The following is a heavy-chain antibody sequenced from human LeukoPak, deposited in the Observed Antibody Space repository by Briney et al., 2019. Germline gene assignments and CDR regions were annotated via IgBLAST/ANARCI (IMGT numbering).Heavy chain of an antibody. V-gene: IGHV4-59*01. J-gene: IGHJ5*02. CDR1: GGSISSYY. CDR2: IYYSGST. CDR3: AREGVWYSSGRLGWFDP. Sequence: PSETLSLTCTVSGGSISSYYWSWIRQPPGKGLEWIGYIYYSGSTNYNPSLKSRVTISVDTSKNQFSLKLSSVTAADTAVYYCAREGVWYSSGRLGWFDPWGQGTLVTVSS. D-gene: IGHD6-19*01.